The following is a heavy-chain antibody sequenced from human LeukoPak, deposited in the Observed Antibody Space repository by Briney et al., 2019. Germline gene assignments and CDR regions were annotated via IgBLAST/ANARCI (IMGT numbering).Heavy chain of an antibody. CDR3: AKDMERSYYYGMDV. D-gene: IGHD1-1*01. CDR2: ISWNSGSI. V-gene: IGHV3-9*01. J-gene: IGHJ6*02. Sequence: GRSLRLSCAASGFTFDDYAMHWVRQAPGKGLEWVSGISWNSGSIGYADSVKGRFTISRDNAKNSLYLQMSSLRAEDTALYYCAKDMERSYYYGMDVWGQGTTVTVSS. CDR1: GFTFDDYA.